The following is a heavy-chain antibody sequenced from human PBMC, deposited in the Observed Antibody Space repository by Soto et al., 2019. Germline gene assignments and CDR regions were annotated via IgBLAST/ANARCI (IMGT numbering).Heavy chain of an antibody. CDR1: GFTFSIYA. V-gene: IGHV3-23*01. CDR3: AKSPHRHYSGNYLVADGMDV. CDR2: ISNSGGNT. J-gene: IGHJ6*02. D-gene: IGHD1-26*01. Sequence: GGSLRLSCAASGFTFSIYAMTWVRQVPGKGLEWVSAISNSGGNTYYADSVKGRFTISRDNSKNTLYLQMSSLRAEDTAVYYCAKSPHRHYSGNYLVADGMDVWGQGTTVTVSS.